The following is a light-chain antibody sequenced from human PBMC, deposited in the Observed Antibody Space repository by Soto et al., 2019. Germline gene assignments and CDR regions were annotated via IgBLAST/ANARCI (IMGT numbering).Light chain of an antibody. Sequence: QSALTQPASVSGSPGQSIAISCTGTSSDVGGYSYVSWYQQQPGKAPKLVISDVGNRPSGVSDRFSGSKSGNTASLTISGLQTEDETDYYCASYTTSSTYVFGTGTQVTVL. V-gene: IGLV2-14*01. CDR1: SSDVGGYSY. CDR2: DVG. J-gene: IGLJ1*01. CDR3: ASYTTSSTYV.